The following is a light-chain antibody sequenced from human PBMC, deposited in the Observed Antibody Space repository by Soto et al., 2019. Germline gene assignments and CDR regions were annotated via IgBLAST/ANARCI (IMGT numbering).Light chain of an antibody. CDR3: CSYAGSSVLV. V-gene: IGLV2-11*01. CDR1: SSDVGGYKY. Sequence: ALTQPRSVSGSPGQSVIISCTGTSSDVGGYKYVSWYQQHPGKAPKLVIYDVSERPSGVPDRFSGSKSGNTASLTISGLQAEDEAYYHCCSYAGSSVLVFGGGTQLTVL. CDR2: DVS. J-gene: IGLJ3*02.